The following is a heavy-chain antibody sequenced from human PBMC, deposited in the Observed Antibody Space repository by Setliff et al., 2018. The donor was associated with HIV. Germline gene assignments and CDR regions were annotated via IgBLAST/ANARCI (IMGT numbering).Heavy chain of an antibody. J-gene: IGHJ4*02. D-gene: IGHD2-21*01. CDR1: GFDFASFL. V-gene: IGHV3-21*01. Sequence: PGGSLRLSCVVSGFDFASFLIHWVRQAPGKGLEWVASISRDNFVRFYADSVRGRFNVSRDNAQKSLFLQMNSLKADDTAFYYCAREAPIQGVTCGFPHFDYWGQGALVTVSS. CDR3: AREAPIQGVTCGFPHFDY. CDR2: ISRDNFVR.